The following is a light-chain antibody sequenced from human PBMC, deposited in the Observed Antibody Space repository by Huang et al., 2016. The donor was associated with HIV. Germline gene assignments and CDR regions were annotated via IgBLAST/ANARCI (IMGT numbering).Light chain of an antibody. CDR2: AAS. CDR3: QQTYSSPRT. J-gene: IGKJ1*01. V-gene: IGKV1-39*01. Sequence: DIQMTQSPSSLSASVGDRVTITCRASQTINSYLHWYQQKPGKAPQLLIYAASNLQSGVPSRCSGGGSGTDFTLTISSLQPEDCATYYCQQTYSSPRTFGQGTKVDIK. CDR1: QTINSY.